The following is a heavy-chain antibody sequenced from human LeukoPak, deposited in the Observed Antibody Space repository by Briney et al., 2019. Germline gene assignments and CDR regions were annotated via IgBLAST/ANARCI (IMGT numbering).Heavy chain of an antibody. D-gene: IGHD3-3*01. V-gene: IGHV3-43*02. CDR2: ISGDGGST. CDR1: GFTLDDYA. J-gene: IGHJ4*02. Sequence: GGSLRLSCAASGFTLDDYAMHWVRQAPGKGLEWVSLISGDGGSTYYADSVKGRFTISRDNSKNSLYLQMNSLRTEDNALYYCAKVEYDFWSGPYDYWGQGTLVTVSS. CDR3: AKVEYDFWSGPYDY.